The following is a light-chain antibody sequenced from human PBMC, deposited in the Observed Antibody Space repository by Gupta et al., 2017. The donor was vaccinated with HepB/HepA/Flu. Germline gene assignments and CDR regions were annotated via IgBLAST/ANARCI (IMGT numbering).Light chain of an antibody. V-gene: IGKV3-20*01. CDR3: QQYGGSPWT. J-gene: IGKJ1*01. CDR1: QSVNNNY. CDR2: GAS. Sequence: VLTQSPGTLSLSPGDRATLSCRASQSVNNNYLAWYQQKPGQAPRLLIYGASSRATGISPRFSGSGSGTDFTLAISRLETEDFAVYYCQQYGGSPWTFGQGTKVEI.